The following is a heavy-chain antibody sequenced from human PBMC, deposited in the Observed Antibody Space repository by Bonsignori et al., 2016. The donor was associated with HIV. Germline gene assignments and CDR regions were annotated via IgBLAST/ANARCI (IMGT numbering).Heavy chain of an antibody. CDR1: GGTFSSYA. CDR2: IIPILGIA. V-gene: IGHV1-69*10. D-gene: IGHD4-17*01. CDR3: AREEVLYGDYEAPVY. Sequence: SVKVSCKASGGTFSSYAISWVRQAPGQGLEWMGGIIPILGIANYAQKFQGRVTITADESTSTAYMELSSLRSEDTAVYYCAREEVLYGDYEAPVYWGQGTLVTVSS. J-gene: IGHJ4*02.